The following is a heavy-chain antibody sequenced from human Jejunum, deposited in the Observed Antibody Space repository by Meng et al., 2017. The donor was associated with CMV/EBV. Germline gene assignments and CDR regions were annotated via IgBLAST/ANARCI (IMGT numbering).Heavy chain of an antibody. CDR1: GYRFGSYW. J-gene: IGHJ4*02. Sequence: GTGYRFGSYWIAGVRQKPGKGLEYMGMIFPGDSDTRYSPSFEGQVTISADKSINTADLQWSSLKASDTAMDYCARHMIRGVDFDSWGQGTLVTVSS. CDR2: IFPGDSDT. D-gene: IGHD3-10*01. V-gene: IGHV5-51*01. CDR3: ARHMIRGVDFDS.